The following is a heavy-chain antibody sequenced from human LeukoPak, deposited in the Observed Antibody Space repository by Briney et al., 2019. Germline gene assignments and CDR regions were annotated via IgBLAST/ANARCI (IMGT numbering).Heavy chain of an antibody. D-gene: IGHD3-10*01. J-gene: IGHJ4*02. CDR3: ARGGGHPREYDY. Sequence: ASVTVSCKASGYTFTGYYMHWVRQAPGQGLEWMGWINPNSGGTNYAQKFQGWVTMTRDTSISTDYMELSRLRSDDTAVYYCARGGGHPREYDYWGQGTLVTVSS. CDR2: INPNSGGT. V-gene: IGHV1-2*04. CDR1: GYTFTGYY.